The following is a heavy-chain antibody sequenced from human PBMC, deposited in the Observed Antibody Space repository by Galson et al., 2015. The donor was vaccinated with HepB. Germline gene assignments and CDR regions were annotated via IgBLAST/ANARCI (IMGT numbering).Heavy chain of an antibody. CDR3: AGDRSSGGDCLAH. D-gene: IGHD2-21*02. Sequence: SLRLSCAGSGFIFRSYGIHWVRQAPGKGLEWLAVIYSDGSNKYYADSVKGRFTISRDNPKNTLYLQMTSLRAEDTAVYYRAGDRSSGGDCLAHWGQEPWSPSPQ. CDR1: GFIFRSYG. J-gene: IGHJ4*01. V-gene: IGHV3-33*01. CDR2: IYSDGSNK.